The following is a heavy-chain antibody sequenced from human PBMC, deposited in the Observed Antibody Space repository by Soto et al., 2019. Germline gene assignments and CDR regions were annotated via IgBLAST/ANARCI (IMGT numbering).Heavy chain of an antibody. CDR1: GGTFSSNA. Sequence: QVQLVQSGAEVKKPGSSVKVSCTASGGTFSSNAISWVRQAPGQGLEWMGGIIPIYASPNYAQNFQGRVTVTADKATSTAYLELSRLKFADSAIYYFAVTVTGSRSPLAHWGRGTLVIVSS. J-gene: IGHJ4*02. D-gene: IGHD3-9*01. V-gene: IGHV1-69*06. CDR3: AVTVTGSRSPLAH. CDR2: IIPIYASP.